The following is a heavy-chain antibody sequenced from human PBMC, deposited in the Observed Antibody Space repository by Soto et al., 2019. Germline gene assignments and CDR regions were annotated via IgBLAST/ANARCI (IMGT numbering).Heavy chain of an antibody. V-gene: IGHV3-11*01. D-gene: IGHD2-8*01. CDR2: ISSSGTTT. CDR3: ARSWGGGGYALIY. Sequence: QVQLVESGGGLVKPGGSLRLSCAASGFTFSEFYMSWIRQAPGKGLEWISHISSSGTTTYYTDSVKGRFTISRDNAKDSLYLQMNTLRDEDTAVYYCARSWGGGGYALIYWGQGTLVTVSS. J-gene: IGHJ4*02. CDR1: GFTFSEFY.